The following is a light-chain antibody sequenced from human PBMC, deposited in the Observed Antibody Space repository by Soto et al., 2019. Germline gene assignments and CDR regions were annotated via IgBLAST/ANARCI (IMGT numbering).Light chain of an antibody. CDR3: SSYAGANRV. CDR2: EVT. J-gene: IGLJ1*01. V-gene: IGLV2-8*01. CDR1: SSDVGANHY. Sequence: QSALTQPPSASGSPGQSVTISCTGTSSDVGANHYVSWYQQHQGKAPKLMIYEVTKRPSGVPDRFSGSKSGNTASLTVSGLQAEDEADYYCSSYAGANRVFGTGTKLTVL.